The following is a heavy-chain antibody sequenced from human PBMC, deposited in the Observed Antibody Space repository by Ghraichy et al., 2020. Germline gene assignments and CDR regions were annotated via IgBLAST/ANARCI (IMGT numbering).Heavy chain of an antibody. V-gene: IGHV1-58*01. D-gene: IGHD4-17*01. CDR3: AAWDGYYGDYYFDY. CDR1: GFTFTSPA. J-gene: IGHJ4*02. Sequence: SVKVSCKASGFTFTSPAVQWVRQARGQRLEWTGWIVVGSGNTNYAQKFQERVTITRDMSTSTAYMELGSLSSEDTAVDYGAAWDGYYGDYYFDYWVQGTLVTLSS. CDR2: IVVGSGNT.